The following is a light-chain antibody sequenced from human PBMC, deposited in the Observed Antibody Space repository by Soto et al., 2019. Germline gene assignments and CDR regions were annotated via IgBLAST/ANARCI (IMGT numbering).Light chain of an antibody. Sequence: EIVLTQSPATLSLSPGERATFSCRASQSVSSYLAWYQQKPGQAPRLLIYDASNRATGIPARFSGSGSGTAFTLTIVSLEPKDFAVYYCQQRSNWPPTFGQGTKVDIK. CDR1: QSVSSY. CDR2: DAS. J-gene: IGKJ1*01. V-gene: IGKV3-11*01. CDR3: QQRSNWPPT.